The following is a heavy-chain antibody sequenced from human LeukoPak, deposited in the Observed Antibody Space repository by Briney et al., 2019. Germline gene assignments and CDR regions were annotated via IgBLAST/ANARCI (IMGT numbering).Heavy chain of an antibody. CDR2: LFSTGSA. J-gene: IGHJ4*02. CDR1: GASLTRPTYY. Sequence: SETLSLTYSVSGASLTRPTYYQWSWIRQPPGKGLELIGSLFSTGSATLNPSLKSRVTMSLDTSKSQLSLELSSVTAEDSAVYYCARFKSGGFSYFDSWGQGTLVAVSS. D-gene: IGHD3-3*01. V-gene: IGHV4-61*01. CDR3: ARFKSGGFSYFDS.